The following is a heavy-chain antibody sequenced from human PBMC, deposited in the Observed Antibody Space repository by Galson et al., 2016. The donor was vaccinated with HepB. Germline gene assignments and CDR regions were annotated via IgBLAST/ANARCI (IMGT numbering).Heavy chain of an antibody. J-gene: IGHJ6*02. CDR3: ARDRALVEVAIGYYGMDV. CDR2: IMPDGSQK. D-gene: IGHD1-26*01. Sequence: SLRLSCAASGFTFSVYWMSWVRQAPGKGLEYVANIMPDGSQKYYVDSVKGRFTISRDNAKNSLDLQMNSLRDEDKAVYFCARDRALVEVAIGYYGMDVWGQGTTVTVSS. CDR1: GFTFSVYW. V-gene: IGHV3-7*01.